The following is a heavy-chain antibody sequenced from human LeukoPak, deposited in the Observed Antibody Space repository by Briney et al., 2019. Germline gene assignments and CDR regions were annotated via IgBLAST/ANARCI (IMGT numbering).Heavy chain of an antibody. D-gene: IGHD3-9*01. CDR2: IWSDGSNK. Sequence: GGSLRLSCAASGFTFSSYGMHWVRRAPGKGPEWVAVIWSDGSNKYYADSVKGRFTISRDNSRNTLSLQMNSLSAEDTAVYYCTRDDNIRYFDIWGQGTLVTVSS. CDR1: GFTFSSYG. V-gene: IGHV3-33*01. J-gene: IGHJ4*02. CDR3: TRDDNIRYFDI.